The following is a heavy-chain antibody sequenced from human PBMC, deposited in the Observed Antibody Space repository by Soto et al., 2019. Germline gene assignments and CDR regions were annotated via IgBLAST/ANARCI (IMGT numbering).Heavy chain of an antibody. CDR2: IYYSGST. CDR1: GGSISSYY. CDR3: ARAGFRGYSYGYTIFDY. D-gene: IGHD5-18*01. J-gene: IGHJ4*02. V-gene: IGHV4-59*01. Sequence: SETLSLTCTVSGGSISSYYWSWIRQPPGKGLEWIGYIYYSGSTNYNPSLKSRVTISVDTSKNQFSLKLSSVTAADTAVYYCARAGFRGYSYGYTIFDYWGQGTLVTVSS.